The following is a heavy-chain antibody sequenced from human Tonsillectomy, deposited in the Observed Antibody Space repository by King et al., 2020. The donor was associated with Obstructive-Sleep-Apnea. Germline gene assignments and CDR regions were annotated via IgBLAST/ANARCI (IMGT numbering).Heavy chain of an antibody. CDR3: ARGGYYDSSGYYPPWAFDI. CDR2: IYYSGST. Sequence: QLQESGPGLVKPSETLSLTCTVSGGSISSYYWSWIRQPPGKGLEWIGYIYYSGSTNYNPSLKSRVTISVDTSKNQFSLKLSSVTAADTAVYYCARGGYYDSSGYYPPWAFDIWGQGTMVTVSS. V-gene: IGHV4-59*01. J-gene: IGHJ3*02. CDR1: GGSISSYY. D-gene: IGHD3-22*01.